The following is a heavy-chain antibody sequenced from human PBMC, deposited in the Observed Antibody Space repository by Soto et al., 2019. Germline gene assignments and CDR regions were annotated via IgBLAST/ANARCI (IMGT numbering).Heavy chain of an antibody. V-gene: IGHV4-34*01. CDR1: VASLSDNY. J-gene: IGHJ5*02. CDR3: ARGRAEFDA. CDR2: INHSGNT. Sequence: SETLSLTCAVYVASLSDNYCNWLRQPPGKGLEWIGEINHSGNTNYNPSLRSRVTISIDTSKNQLSLNLRSVSAANTAVYYCARGRAEFDAWGQGTPVTVSS. D-gene: IGHD6-19*01.